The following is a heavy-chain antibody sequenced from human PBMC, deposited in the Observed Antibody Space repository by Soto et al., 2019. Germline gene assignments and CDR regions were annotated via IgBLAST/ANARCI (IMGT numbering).Heavy chain of an antibody. D-gene: IGHD1-1*01. CDR2: IYSGGST. V-gene: IGHV3-53*01. J-gene: IGHJ6*02. CDR3: ARVNWNPWGMDV. CDR1: GFTVSSNY. Sequence: LRLSCAASGFTVSSNYMSWVRQAPGKGLEWVSVIYSGGSTYYADSVKGRFTISRDNSKNTLYLQMNSLRAEDTAVYYCARVNWNPWGMDVWGQGTTVTVSS.